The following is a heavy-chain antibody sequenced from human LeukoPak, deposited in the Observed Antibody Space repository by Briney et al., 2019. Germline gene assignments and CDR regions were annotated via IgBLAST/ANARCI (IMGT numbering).Heavy chain of an antibody. J-gene: IGHJ4*02. CDR3: ARDGQWLVAEVDY. V-gene: IGHV3-7*04. CDR2: IKQDGSEK. CDR1: GFTFSSYW. Sequence: GGSLRLSCAASGFTFSSYWMSWGRQAPGKGLEWVANIKQDGSEKYYVDSVKGRFTISRDNAKNSLYLQMNSLRAEDTAVYYCARDGQWLVAEVDYWGQGTLVTVSS. D-gene: IGHD6-19*01.